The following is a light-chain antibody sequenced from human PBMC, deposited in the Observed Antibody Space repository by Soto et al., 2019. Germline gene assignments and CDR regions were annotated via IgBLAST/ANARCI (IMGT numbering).Light chain of an antibody. CDR1: QPISNY. CDR3: QHCYSSPLT. J-gene: IGKJ4*01. Sequence: DLQMTQSPSSLSASVGDRVTITCRASQPISNYLNWYKQQPGKAPKLLIYAASSLHSGVPSRFSGSGSGTDFTLTISTLQPEDFAPYYCQHCYSSPLTFGGGTKVEIK. V-gene: IGKV1-39*01. CDR2: AAS.